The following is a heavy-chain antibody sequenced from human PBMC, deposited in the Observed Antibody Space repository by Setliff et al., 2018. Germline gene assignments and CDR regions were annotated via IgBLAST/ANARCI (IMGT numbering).Heavy chain of an antibody. CDR1: GDYISSQY. V-gene: IGHV4-59*11. CDR2: ISNRGST. J-gene: IGHJ4*02. CDR3: ALSDHYPCYFDY. D-gene: IGHD3-3*01. Sequence: PSETLSLTCTVSGDYISSQYWSWIRQPPGKGLEWIGYISNRGSTDYNPSLKSRVTISEDTSRSQFSLKLTSVTTADTAVYYCALSDHYPCYFDYWGQGTLVTVSS.